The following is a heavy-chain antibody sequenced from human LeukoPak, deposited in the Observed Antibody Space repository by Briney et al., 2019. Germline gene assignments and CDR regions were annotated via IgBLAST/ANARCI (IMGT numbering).Heavy chain of an antibody. CDR2: IKQDGSEK. CDR1: GFTFSSYW. J-gene: IGHJ4*02. CDR3: ATAITMMFYFDY. V-gene: IGHV3-7*03. Sequence: GGSLRLSCAASGFTFSSYWMSWVRQAPGKGLEWVANIKQDGSEKYYVDSVKGRFTISRDNAKNSLYLQMSSLRAEDTAVYYCATAITMMFYFDYWGQGTLVTVSS. D-gene: IGHD3-22*01.